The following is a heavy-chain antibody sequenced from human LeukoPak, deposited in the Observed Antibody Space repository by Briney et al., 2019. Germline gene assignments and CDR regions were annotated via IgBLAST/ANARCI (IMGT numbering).Heavy chain of an antibody. CDR1: GGSISSYY. V-gene: IGHV4-59*01. J-gene: IGHJ4*02. Sequence: SESLSLTCTVSGGSISSYYWSWIRRPPGKGLEWIGYIYYSVSTNYNPSLRSRVTISLDTSKNQFSLKLSSVTAADTAVYYCAMAGGSGTYYVDYWGQGTLVTVSS. D-gene: IGHD3-10*01. CDR2: IYYSVST. CDR3: AMAGGSGTYYVDY.